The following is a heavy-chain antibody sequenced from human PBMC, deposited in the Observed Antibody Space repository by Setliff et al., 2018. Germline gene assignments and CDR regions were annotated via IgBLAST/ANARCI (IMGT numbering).Heavy chain of an antibody. CDR3: AKDIGSSWYFGYYGMDV. V-gene: IGHV3-43*01. CDR1: GFTFDDYT. CDR2: SSWDGGST. Sequence: PGGSLSLSCAASGFTFDDYTMHWVRQAPGKGLEWVSLSSWDGGSTYYADSVKGRFTISRDNSKNSLYLQMNSPRTEDTASYYCAKDIGSSWYFGYYGMDVWGQGTTVTVSS. J-gene: IGHJ6*02. D-gene: IGHD6-13*01.